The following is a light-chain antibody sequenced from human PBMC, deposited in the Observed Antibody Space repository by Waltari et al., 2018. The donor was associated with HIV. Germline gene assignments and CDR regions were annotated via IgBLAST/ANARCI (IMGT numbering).Light chain of an antibody. Sequence: QAVVTQEPSLTVSPGGTFTLTCGSTTGAVTSGHYPYWFQQKPAQAPRTLLYDTNNKHSWTPARFSGALLGGRAALTLSGAQPEDEAEYYCLLSYSGARPHVVFGGGTKLTVL. V-gene: IGLV7-46*01. CDR1: TGAVTSGHY. CDR2: DTN. CDR3: LLSYSGARPHVV. J-gene: IGLJ2*01.